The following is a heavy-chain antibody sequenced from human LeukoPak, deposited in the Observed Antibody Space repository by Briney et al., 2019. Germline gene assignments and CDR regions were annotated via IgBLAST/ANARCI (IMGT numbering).Heavy chain of an antibody. CDR2: ISWNSGTV. J-gene: IGHJ4*02. V-gene: IGHV3-9*03. D-gene: IGHD3-22*01. CDR1: GFTFDHYA. Sequence: GRSLRLSCAASGFTFDHYAMHWVRQAPGKGLEWVSGISWNSGTVDYADSVKGRFTISRENAKNSLYLQMHSLRTEDMAFYYCARDVWPYTYYYDTHPLGGGFDYWGQGTLVTVSS. CDR3: ARDVWPYTYYYDTHPLGGGFDY.